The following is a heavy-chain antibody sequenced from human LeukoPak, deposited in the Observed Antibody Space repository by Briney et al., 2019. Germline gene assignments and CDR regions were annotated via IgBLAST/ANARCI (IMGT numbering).Heavy chain of an antibody. D-gene: IGHD2-2*01. CDR2: ISSSDGST. Sequence: PGGSLRLSRAASGFTFSSYAMTWVRQAPDKGLEWVSAISSSDGSTYYADSVKGRFTISRDDSQNTLYLQMNSLSAEDTAVYYCAKVETSGGANCYALDYWGQGTLVTVSS. CDR1: GFTFSSYA. J-gene: IGHJ4*02. V-gene: IGHV3-23*01. CDR3: AKVETSGGANCYALDY.